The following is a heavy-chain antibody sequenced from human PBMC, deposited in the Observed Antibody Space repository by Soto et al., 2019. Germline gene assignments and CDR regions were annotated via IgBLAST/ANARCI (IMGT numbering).Heavy chain of an antibody. CDR3: GTVFDL. J-gene: IGHJ5*02. CDR2: INNDGGAT. Sequence: EEQAVESGGGLVQPGGSLRLSCAASGFIFTGHWMHWVRQGPGKGLDWVSGINNDGGATFYAGSVKGRFTISRDNSNNMVYLQMNRLVAEDSAVYYCGTVFDLWGHGTQVTVSS. CDR1: GFIFTGHW. D-gene: IGHD4-4*01. V-gene: IGHV3-74*01.